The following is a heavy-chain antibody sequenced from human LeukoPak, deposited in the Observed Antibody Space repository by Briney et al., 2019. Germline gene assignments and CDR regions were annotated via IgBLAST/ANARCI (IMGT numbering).Heavy chain of an antibody. CDR1: GVSISSYY. CDR3: ASGSGSYYNPKTFDY. D-gene: IGHD3-10*01. J-gene: IGHJ4*02. V-gene: IGHV4-59*01. CDR2: IYYSGST. Sequence: PSETLSLTCTVSGVSISSYYWSWIRQPPGKGLEWIGYIYYSGSTNYNPSLKSRVTISVDTSKNQFSLKLSSVTAADTAVYYCASGSGSYYNPKTFDYWGQGTLVTVSS.